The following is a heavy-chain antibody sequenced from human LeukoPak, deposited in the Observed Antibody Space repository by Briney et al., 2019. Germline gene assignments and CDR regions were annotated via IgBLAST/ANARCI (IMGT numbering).Heavy chain of an antibody. D-gene: IGHD1/OR15-1a*01. J-gene: IGHJ4*02. CDR1: GYTFTSYA. CDR3: ARDVVTGTNYYFDY. CDR2: INAGNGNT. V-gene: IGHV1-3*01. Sequence: ASVKVSCKASGYTFTSYAMHWVRQAPGQRLEWMGWINAGNGNTKYSQKFQGRVTITRDTSASTAYMELSSLRSEDTAVYYCARDVVTGTNYYFDYWAREPWSPSPQ.